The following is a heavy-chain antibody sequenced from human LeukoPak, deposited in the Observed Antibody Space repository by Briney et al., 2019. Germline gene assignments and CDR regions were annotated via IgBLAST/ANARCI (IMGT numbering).Heavy chain of an antibody. J-gene: IGHJ6*02. Sequence: ASVKVSCTASGYTFTSYGISWVRQAPGQGLEWMGWISAYNGNTNYAQKLQGRVTMTTDTSTSTAYMELRSLRSDDTAVYYCARDSELGGPGGSLLYYGMDVWGQGTTVTVSS. CDR1: GYTFTSYG. V-gene: IGHV1-18*01. CDR2: ISAYNGNT. CDR3: ARDSELGGPGGSLLYYGMDV. D-gene: IGHD3-10*01.